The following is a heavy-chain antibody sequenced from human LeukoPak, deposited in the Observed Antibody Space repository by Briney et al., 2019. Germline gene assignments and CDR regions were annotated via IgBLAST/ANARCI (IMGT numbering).Heavy chain of an antibody. CDR3: APRVVVIAAPFDY. V-gene: IGHV3-30*02. Sequence: GGSLRLSCAASGFAFSSYGMHWVRQAPGKGLEWVAFIRYDGSNKSYSDSVRGRFTISRDNSKNTLYLQMNSLRVEDAAVHYCAPRVVVIAAPFDYWGQGTLVTVSS. CDR2: IRYDGSNK. D-gene: IGHD2-21*01. CDR1: GFAFSSYG. J-gene: IGHJ4*02.